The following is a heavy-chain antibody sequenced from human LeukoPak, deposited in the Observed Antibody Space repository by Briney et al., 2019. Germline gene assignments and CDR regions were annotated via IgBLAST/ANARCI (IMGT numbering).Heavy chain of an antibody. Sequence: QPGGSLRLSCAASGFTFSSYEMNWVRQAPGKGLEWVSYISSSGSTIYYADSVKGRFAISRDNAKNSLYLQMNSLRAEDTAVYYCATQNQYCSSTSCYSDYFDYWGQGTLVTVSS. CDR1: GFTFSSYE. D-gene: IGHD2-2*01. CDR2: ISSSGSTI. CDR3: ATQNQYCSSTSCYSDYFDY. J-gene: IGHJ4*02. V-gene: IGHV3-48*03.